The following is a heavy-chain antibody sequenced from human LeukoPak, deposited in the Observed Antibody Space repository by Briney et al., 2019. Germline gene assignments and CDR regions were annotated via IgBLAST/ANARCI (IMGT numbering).Heavy chain of an antibody. CDR3: VRAWGTGAFDI. CDR2: INPSGGST. CDR1: GYTFTSYY. D-gene: IGHD1-1*01. J-gene: IGHJ3*02. Sequence: ASVKVSCKASGYTFTSYYMHWVRQAPGQGLEWMGIINPSGGSTSYAQKFQGRVTMTRDTSTSTVYMELSSLRSEDTAVYYCVRAWGTGAFDIWGQGTMVTVSS. V-gene: IGHV1-46*01.